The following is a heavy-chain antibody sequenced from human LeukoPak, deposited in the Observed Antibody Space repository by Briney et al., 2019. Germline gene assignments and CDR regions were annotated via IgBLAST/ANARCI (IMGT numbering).Heavy chain of an antibody. CDR2: MNPNSGNT. D-gene: IGHD2-2*01. J-gene: IGHJ6*03. CDR1: GYTFTGYY. V-gene: IGHV1-8*02. Sequence: ASVKVSCKASGYTFTGYYMHWVRQATGQGLEWMGWMNPNSGNTGYAQKFQGRVTMTRNTSISTAYMELSSLRSEDTAVYYCARGGRDCSSTSCPYYYYYYMDVWGKGTTVTISS. CDR3: ARGGRDCSSTSCPYYYYYYMDV.